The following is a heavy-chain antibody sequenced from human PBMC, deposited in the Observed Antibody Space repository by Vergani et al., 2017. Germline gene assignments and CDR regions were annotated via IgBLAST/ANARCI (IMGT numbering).Heavy chain of an antibody. V-gene: IGHV3-23*01. Sequence: EVQLLESGGGLVQPGGSLRLSCAASGFTFSSYAMSWVRQAPGKGLEWVSAISGSGGSTYYADSVKGRFTISRDNAKNSLYLQMNSLRAEDTAVYYCARGLDIVATIFYYWGQGTLVTVSS. CDR1: GFTFSSYA. CDR3: ARGLDIVATIFYY. J-gene: IGHJ4*02. CDR2: ISGSGGST. D-gene: IGHD5-12*01.